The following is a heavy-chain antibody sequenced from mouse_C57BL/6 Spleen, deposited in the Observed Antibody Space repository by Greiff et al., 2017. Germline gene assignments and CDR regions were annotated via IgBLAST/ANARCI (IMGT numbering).Heavy chain of an antibody. CDR2: IDPSDSYT. J-gene: IGHJ3*01. CDR1: GYTFTSYW. CDR3: ARSNYYGSSYEVAY. Sequence: QVQLQQPGAELVRPGTSVKLSCKASGYTFTSYWMHWVKQRPGQGLEWIGVIDPSDSYTNYNQKFKGKATLTVDTSSSTAYMQLSSLTSEDSAVYYGARSNYYGSSYEVAYWGQGTLVTVSA. D-gene: IGHD1-1*01. V-gene: IGHV1-59*01.